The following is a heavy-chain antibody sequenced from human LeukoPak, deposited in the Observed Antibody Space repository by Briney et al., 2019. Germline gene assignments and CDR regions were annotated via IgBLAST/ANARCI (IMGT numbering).Heavy chain of an antibody. D-gene: IGHD6-19*01. V-gene: IGHV5-51*01. J-gene: IGHJ3*02. CDR3: ARLEDSGWYGVGAFDI. Sequence: GESLKISCKGSGYSFTSYWIGWVRQMPGKGLERMGIIYPGDSDTRYSPSFQGQVTISADKSISTAYLQWSSLKASDTAMYYCARLEDSGWYGVGAFDIWGQGTMVTVSS. CDR2: IYPGDSDT. CDR1: GYSFTSYW.